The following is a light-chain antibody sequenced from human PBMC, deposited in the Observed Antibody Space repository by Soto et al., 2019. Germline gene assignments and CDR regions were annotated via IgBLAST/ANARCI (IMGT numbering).Light chain of an antibody. V-gene: IGKV1-5*01. CDR2: DAS. Sequence: DIQMTQSPSTLSASVGDRVTNTCRASHSLSNWKAWNQQKPGKAPKLLIYDASSLERGVPSRFSGSGSGTEFNHPISRLQPHDFATYCCKQYNSYSWTFGQWTKVEIK. J-gene: IGKJ1*01. CDR3: KQYNSYSWT. CDR1: HSLSNW.